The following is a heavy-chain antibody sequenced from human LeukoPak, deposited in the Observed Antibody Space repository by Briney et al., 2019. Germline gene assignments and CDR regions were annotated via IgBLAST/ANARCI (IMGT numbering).Heavy chain of an antibody. Sequence: PGRCLRLSCAASGFTFSSYEMNWVRQAPGKGLEWVSYISSSGSTLYYADSVKGRFTISRDNAKNSLYLQMNSLRAEDTALYYCARIYSSGSPYYFDYWGQGPLVTVTS. CDR1: GFTFSSYE. CDR2: ISSSGSTL. V-gene: IGHV3-48*03. CDR3: ARIYSSGSPYYFDY. D-gene: IGHD6-19*01. J-gene: IGHJ4*02.